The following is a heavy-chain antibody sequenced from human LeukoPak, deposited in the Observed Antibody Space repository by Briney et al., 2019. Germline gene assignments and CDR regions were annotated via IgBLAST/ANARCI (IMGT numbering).Heavy chain of an antibody. CDR1: GFPFSSYW. D-gene: IGHD5-24*01. J-gene: IGHJ4*02. Sequence: GGSLRLSCAASGFPFSSYWMSWVRQAPGKGLEWVANIKPDGSEKSYVDSVKGRFTVSRDNAKNSLYLQMNSLRAEDTAVYYCARGQMAGYWGQGTLVTVSS. V-gene: IGHV3-7*05. CDR3: ARGQMAGY. CDR2: IKPDGSEK.